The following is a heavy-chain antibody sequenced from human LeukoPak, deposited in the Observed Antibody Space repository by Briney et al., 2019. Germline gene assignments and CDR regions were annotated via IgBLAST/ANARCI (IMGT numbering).Heavy chain of an antibody. V-gene: IGHV3-48*01. J-gene: IGHJ4*02. Sequence: GGSLRLSCAASGFTFSSYSMNWVRQAPGKGLEWVSYISSSSSTIYYADSVKGRFTISRDNAKNSLYLQTNSLRAEDTAVYYCASILASMTFWGQGTLVTVSS. CDR1: GFTFSSYS. CDR2: ISSSSSTI. CDR3: ASILASMTF.